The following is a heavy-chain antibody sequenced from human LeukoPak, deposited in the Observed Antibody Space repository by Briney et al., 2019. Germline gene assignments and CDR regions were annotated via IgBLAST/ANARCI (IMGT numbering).Heavy chain of an antibody. CDR1: GFTFSSYE. Sequence: GGSLRLSCAASGFTFSSYEMNWVRQAPGKGLEWVSYISSSGRTIYYGDSVKGRFTISRDDAKNSLYLQMNSLRAEDTAVYYCARVGPWVNPDYYYYYMDVWGKGTTVTVSS. CDR2: ISSSGRTI. CDR3: ARVGPWVNPDYYYYYMDV. V-gene: IGHV3-48*03. J-gene: IGHJ6*03. D-gene: IGHD1-14*01.